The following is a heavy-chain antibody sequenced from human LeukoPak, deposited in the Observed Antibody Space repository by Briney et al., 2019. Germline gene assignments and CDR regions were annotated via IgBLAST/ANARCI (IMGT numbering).Heavy chain of an antibody. CDR2: ISSSSSYI. D-gene: IGHD3-3*01. Sequence: GGSLRLSCAASGFTFSSYSMNWVRQAPGKGLEWVSSISSSSSYICYADSVKGRFTISRDNAKNSLYLQMNSLRAEDTAVYYCARAIMSEYYDFWSGYYTLAYGMDVWGQGTTVTVSS. CDR1: GFTFSSYS. V-gene: IGHV3-21*01. J-gene: IGHJ6*02. CDR3: ARAIMSEYYDFWSGYYTLAYGMDV.